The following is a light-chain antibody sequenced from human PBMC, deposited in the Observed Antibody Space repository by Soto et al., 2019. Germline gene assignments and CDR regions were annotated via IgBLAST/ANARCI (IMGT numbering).Light chain of an antibody. CDR2: GAS. CDR3: QQYGSSHTLS. Sequence: EIVLTQSTGTLSLSPVERATLSCMAIQSVTSSYLAWYQQKPGQAPRLLIYGASSRATGIPDRFSGSGSGTDFTLTISRLETEDFAVYYCQQYGSSHTLSFGGGTKVDIK. J-gene: IGKJ4*01. CDR1: QSVTSSY. V-gene: IGKV3-20*01.